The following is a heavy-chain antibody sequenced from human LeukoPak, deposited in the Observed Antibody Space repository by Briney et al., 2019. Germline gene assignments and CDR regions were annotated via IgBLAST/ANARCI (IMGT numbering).Heavy chain of an antibody. J-gene: IGHJ3*02. CDR1: GGSISSSSYY. V-gene: IGHV4-39*07. D-gene: IGHD3-22*01. CDR3: ARGGTMIDDAFDI. Sequence: SETLSLTCTVSGGSISSSSYYWGWLRQPPGKGLEWIGSIYYSGSTYYNPSLKSRVTISVDTSKNQFSLKLSSVTAADTAVYYCARGGTMIDDAFDIWGQGTMVTVSS. CDR2: IYYSGST.